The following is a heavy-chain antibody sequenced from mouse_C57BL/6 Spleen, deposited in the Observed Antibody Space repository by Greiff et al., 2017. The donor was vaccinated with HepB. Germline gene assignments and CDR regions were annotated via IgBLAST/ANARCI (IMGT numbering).Heavy chain of an antibody. Sequence: EVKLQESGPGMVKPSQSLSLTCTVTGYSITSGYDWHWIRHFPGNKLEWMGYISYSGSTNYNPSLKSRISITHDTSKNHFFLKLNSVTTEDTATYYCARGELRKDAMDYWGQGTSVTVSS. CDR2: ISYSGST. D-gene: IGHD3-2*02. V-gene: IGHV3-1*01. CDR3: ARGELRKDAMDY. CDR1: GYSITSGYD. J-gene: IGHJ4*01.